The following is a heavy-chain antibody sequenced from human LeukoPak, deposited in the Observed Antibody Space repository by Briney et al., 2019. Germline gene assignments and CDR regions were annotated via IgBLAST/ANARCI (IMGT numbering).Heavy chain of an antibody. Sequence: SETLSLTCTVSGVSISSSYSYWGWIRQPPGKGLEWIGTIYYSGNTYYIPSLKSRLTISVDTSKNQFSLKLSSVTAADTAVYYCARHSSSWSPGPDYWGPGTLVTVSS. D-gene: IGHD6-13*01. CDR3: ARHSSSWSPGPDY. CDR2: IYYSGNT. CDR1: GVSISSSYSY. J-gene: IGHJ4*02. V-gene: IGHV4-39*01.